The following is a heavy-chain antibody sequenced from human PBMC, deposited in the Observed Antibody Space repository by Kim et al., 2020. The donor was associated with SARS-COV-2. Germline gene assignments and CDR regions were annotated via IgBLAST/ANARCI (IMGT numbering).Heavy chain of an antibody. D-gene: IGHD3-22*01. CDR3: AREKRAYYDSSGFDY. Sequence: PSLKSRVTISVATSKNQFSLKLSSVTAADTAVYYCAREKRAYYDSSGFDYWGQGTLVTVSS. J-gene: IGHJ4*02. V-gene: IGHV4-31*02.